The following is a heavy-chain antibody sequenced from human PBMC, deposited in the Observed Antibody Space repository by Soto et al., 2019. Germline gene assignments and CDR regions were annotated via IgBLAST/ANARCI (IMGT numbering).Heavy chain of an antibody. V-gene: IGHV1-46*03. Sequence: QVQLVQSGAEVKKPGTSVKVSCKASGYTFSSYYMHWVRQAPVQGLEWMGIINTSGGSTSYAQKFQGRVTMTRDTSTSTVYMELSSLRSEDTAVYYCARGYFGGNSAKLGYWGQGTLVTVSS. D-gene: IGHD2-21*02. CDR1: GYTFSSYY. CDR2: INTSGGST. J-gene: IGHJ4*02. CDR3: ARGYFGGNSAKLGY.